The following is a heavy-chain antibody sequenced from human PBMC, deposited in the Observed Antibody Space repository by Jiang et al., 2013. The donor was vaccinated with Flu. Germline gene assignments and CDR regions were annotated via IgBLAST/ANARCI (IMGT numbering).Heavy chain of an antibody. D-gene: IGHD1-26*01. V-gene: IGHV5-51*01. CDR2: IYPDDSDT. Sequence: SGAEVKKPGESLKISCKGSGYSFTSYWIGWVRQMPGKGLEWMGIIYPDDSDTRYSPSFQGQVTISADKSISTAYLQWSSLKASDTAMYYCATSGVRSPDSQTIVGDAFDIWGQGTMVTVSS. J-gene: IGHJ3*02. CDR1: GYSFTSYW. CDR3: ATSGVRSPDSQTIVGDAFDI.